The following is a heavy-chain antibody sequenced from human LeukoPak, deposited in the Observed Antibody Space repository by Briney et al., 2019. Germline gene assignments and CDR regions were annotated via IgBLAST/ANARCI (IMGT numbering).Heavy chain of an antibody. CDR3: ARAQWRTYSYYYMDV. CDR2: IYSGGST. J-gene: IGHJ6*03. V-gene: IGHV3-53*01. CDR1: GFTVSFNY. D-gene: IGHD6-19*01. Sequence: GGSRLSCAASGFTVSFNYMSWVRQAPGKGLEWISVIYSGGSTYYADSVKGRFTISRDDSKNTLYLQMNSLRAEDTAIYYCARAQWRTYSYYYMDVWGKGTTVTVSS.